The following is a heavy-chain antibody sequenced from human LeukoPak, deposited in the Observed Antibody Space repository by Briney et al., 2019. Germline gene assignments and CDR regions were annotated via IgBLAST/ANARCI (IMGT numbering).Heavy chain of an antibody. Sequence: GGSLRLSCAASGFTFSSSSMNWVRQAPGKGLEWVSSISSSSSYIYYADSVKGRFTISRDNAKNSLCLQMNSLRAEDTAVYYCARENGVVPAATLDYWGQGTLVTVSS. J-gene: IGHJ4*02. V-gene: IGHV3-21*01. CDR3: ARENGVVPAATLDY. D-gene: IGHD2-2*01. CDR1: GFTFSSSS. CDR2: ISSSSSYI.